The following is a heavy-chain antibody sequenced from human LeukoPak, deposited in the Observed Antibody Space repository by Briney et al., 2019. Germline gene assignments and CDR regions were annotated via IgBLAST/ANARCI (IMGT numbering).Heavy chain of an antibody. CDR3: ARLPYYYDSSGYYPPYFDY. CDR1: GYSFTSYW. Sequence: GESLKISCKGSGYSFTSYWIGWVRQMPGKGLEWMGIIYPGDSGTRYSPSFQGQVTISADKSISTAYLQWSSLKASDTAMYYCARLPYYYDSSGYYPPYFDYWGQGTLVTVSS. J-gene: IGHJ4*02. D-gene: IGHD3-22*01. V-gene: IGHV5-51*01. CDR2: IYPGDSGT.